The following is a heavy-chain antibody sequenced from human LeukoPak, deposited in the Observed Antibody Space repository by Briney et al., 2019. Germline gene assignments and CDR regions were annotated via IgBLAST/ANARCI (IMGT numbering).Heavy chain of an antibody. CDR2: IYGGGTT. V-gene: IGHV3-53*01. J-gene: IGHJ5*02. CDR1: GFTFSSYG. Sequence: AGGSLRLSCAASGFTFSSYGMSWVRQAPGKGLEWVSVIYGGGTTYYADSVKGRFTISRDNSKNTLYLQMNSLRAEDTAVYYCARITMSRFDPWGQGTLVTVS. CDR3: ARITMSRFDP. D-gene: IGHD3-10*02.